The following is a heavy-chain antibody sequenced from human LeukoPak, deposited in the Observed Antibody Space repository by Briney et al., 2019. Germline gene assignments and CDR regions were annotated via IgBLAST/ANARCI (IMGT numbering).Heavy chain of an antibody. D-gene: IGHD5-12*01. V-gene: IGHV4-34*01. Sequence: SETLSLTCAVYGGSFSGYYWSWIRQPPGKGLEWIGEINHSGSTNYNPSLKSRVTISVDTSKNQFSLKLSSVTAADTAVYYCARGQSPSGYEILISYPPPLWFDPWGQGTLVTVSS. CDR1: GGSFSGYY. CDR2: INHSGST. J-gene: IGHJ5*02. CDR3: ARGQSPSGYEILISYPPPLWFDP.